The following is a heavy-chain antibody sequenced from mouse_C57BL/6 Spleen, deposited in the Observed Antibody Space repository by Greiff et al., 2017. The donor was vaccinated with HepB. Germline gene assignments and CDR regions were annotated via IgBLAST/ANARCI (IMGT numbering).Heavy chain of an antibody. D-gene: IGHD1-1*01. Sequence: QVQLQQSGPELVKPGASVKISCKASGYAFSSSWMNWVKQRPGKGLEWIGRIYPGDGDTNYNGKFKGKATLTADKSSSTAYMQLSSLTSEDSAVYFCARSGTTVVDFFMDYWGQGTSVTVSS. J-gene: IGHJ4*01. CDR2: IYPGDGDT. CDR1: GYAFSSSW. V-gene: IGHV1-82*01. CDR3: ARSGTTVVDFFMDY.